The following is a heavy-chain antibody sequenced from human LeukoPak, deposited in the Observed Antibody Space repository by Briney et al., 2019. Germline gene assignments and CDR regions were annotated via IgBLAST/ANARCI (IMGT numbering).Heavy chain of an antibody. J-gene: IGHJ4*02. Sequence: PSETLSLTCTVSGGSISSSSYYWGWIRQPPGKGLEWIGSIYYSGSTYYNPSLKSRVTISVDTSKNQFSLKLSSVTAADTAVYYCAASIAVADYYFDYWGQGTLVTVSS. CDR1: GGSISSSSYY. V-gene: IGHV4-39*01. CDR3: AASIAVADYYFDY. CDR2: IYYSGST. D-gene: IGHD6-19*01.